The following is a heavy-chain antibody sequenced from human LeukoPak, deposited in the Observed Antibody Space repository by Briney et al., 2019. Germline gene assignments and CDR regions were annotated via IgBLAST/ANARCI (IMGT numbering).Heavy chain of an antibody. V-gene: IGHV3-23*01. Sequence: PGGSLRLSCAASGFTFSSYAMSWVRQAPGKGLEWVSAISGSGGSTYYADSVKGRFTISRDNSKNTLYLQMNSLRAEDTAVYYCAKDQRREGRFNTAMVTCFDYWGQGTLVTASS. J-gene: IGHJ4*02. CDR1: GFTFSSYA. CDR3: AKDQRREGRFNTAMVTCFDY. CDR2: ISGSGGST. D-gene: IGHD5-18*01.